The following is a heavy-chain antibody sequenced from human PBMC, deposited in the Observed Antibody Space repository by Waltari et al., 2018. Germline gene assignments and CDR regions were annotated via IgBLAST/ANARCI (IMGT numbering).Heavy chain of an antibody. CDR3: ARFSELVAGSGDY. CDR1: GDSVSSNSSA. D-gene: IGHD6-19*01. Sequence: QVQLQQSGPGLVKPSQTLSLTCAISGDSVSSNSSAWNWLRQSPSRGLEWLGRTYYRSKWYNDYAVSVKSRITSNPDTSKNQFSLQLNSVTPEDTAVYYCARFSELVAGSGDYWGQGTLVTVSS. V-gene: IGHV6-1*01. CDR2: TYYRSKWYN. J-gene: IGHJ4*02.